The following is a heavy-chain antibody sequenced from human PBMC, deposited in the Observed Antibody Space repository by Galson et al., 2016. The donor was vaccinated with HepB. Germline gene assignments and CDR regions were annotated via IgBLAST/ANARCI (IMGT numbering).Heavy chain of an antibody. D-gene: IGHD3-16*01. Sequence: SLSLSCAASGFTFSNYWMHWVRQAPGKGLVWVSRIDPDGTTINYADSVRGRFTISRDDAKNTLYLQMNSLRAEDIAAYYCVKDFGGTRDYWGQGTLVTVSP. CDR3: VKDFGGTRDY. CDR2: IDPDGTTI. V-gene: IGHV3-74*01. CDR1: GFTFSNYW. J-gene: IGHJ4*02.